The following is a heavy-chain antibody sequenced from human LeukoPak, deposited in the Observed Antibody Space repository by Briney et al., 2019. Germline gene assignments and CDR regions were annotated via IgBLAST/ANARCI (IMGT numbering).Heavy chain of an antibody. CDR1: GGTFSSYA. V-gene: IGHV1-69*05. CDR2: IIPIFGTA. Sequence: GASVKVSCKASGGTFSSYAISWVRQAPGQGLEWMGGIIPIFGTANYAQKFQGRVTITTDESTSTAYMELSSLRSEDTAVYYCARRSMVRGVSGAFDIWGQGTMVTVSS. D-gene: IGHD3-10*01. CDR3: ARRSMVRGVSGAFDI. J-gene: IGHJ3*02.